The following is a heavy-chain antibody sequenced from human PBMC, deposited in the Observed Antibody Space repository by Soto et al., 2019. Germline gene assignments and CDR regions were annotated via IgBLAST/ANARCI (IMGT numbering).Heavy chain of an antibody. CDR1: GFSFSSNY. Sequence: PGGSLRRSCAASGFSFSSNYMNWVRQAPGKGLEWVSVIYSSGTTYYADSVKGRFTISRDNSKNTLYLQMNGLRAEDTAFYYCARGIAVAGFYFDYWGQGTLVTVSS. J-gene: IGHJ4*02. V-gene: IGHV3-53*01. CDR2: IYSSGTT. CDR3: ARGIAVAGFYFDY. D-gene: IGHD6-19*01.